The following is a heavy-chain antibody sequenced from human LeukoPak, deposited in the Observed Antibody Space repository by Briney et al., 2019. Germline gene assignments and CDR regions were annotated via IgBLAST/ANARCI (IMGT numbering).Heavy chain of an antibody. J-gene: IGHJ6*02. D-gene: IGHD2-15*01. CDR2: INPNSGGT. CDR3: ARAKSKNVVVVAIYYYGMDV. CDR1: GYTFTGYY. Sequence: ASVKVSCKASGYTFTGYYLHWVRQAPGQGLEWVGWINPNSGGTNSAQKFQGRVTMTRDTSISTAYMELSRLRSDDTAVYYCARAKSKNVVVVAIYYYGMDVWGQGTTVTVSS. V-gene: IGHV1-2*02.